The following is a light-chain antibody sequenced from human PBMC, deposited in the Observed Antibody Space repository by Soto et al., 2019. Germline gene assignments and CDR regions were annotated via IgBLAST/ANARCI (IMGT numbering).Light chain of an antibody. CDR3: QQYNSYSVT. CDR2: DAS. V-gene: IGKV1-5*01. Sequence: DIQMTQSPSTLSASVGDRVTITCRASQSISSSLAWYQQKPGRAPKVLMYDASTLESGVPSRFSGSGSGTEFTLTVSSLQPDGFATYYCQQYNSYSVTFGGGTKVEIK. CDR1: QSISSS. J-gene: IGKJ4*01.